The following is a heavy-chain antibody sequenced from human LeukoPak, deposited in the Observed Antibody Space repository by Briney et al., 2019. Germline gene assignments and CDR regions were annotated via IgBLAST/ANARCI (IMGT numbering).Heavy chain of an antibody. D-gene: IGHD3-22*01. Sequence: SGTLSLTCNVSGGSISSSSYYWGWIRQPPGKGPEWIGSIYYSGSMYYNPSLKSRVTISVDTSKNQFSLKLSSVTAADTAVYYCARGYYYDSSGYSHDAFDIWGQGTMVTVSS. CDR1: GGSISSSSYY. CDR2: IYYSGSM. J-gene: IGHJ3*02. CDR3: ARGYYYDSSGYSHDAFDI. V-gene: IGHV4-39*07.